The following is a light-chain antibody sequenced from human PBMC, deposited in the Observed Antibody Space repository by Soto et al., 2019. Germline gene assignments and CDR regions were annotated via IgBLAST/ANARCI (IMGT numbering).Light chain of an antibody. V-gene: IGKV3-11*01. CDR3: QHYGNSPLT. Sequence: EIVLTQSPATLSLSPGERATLSCRASQSVSSYLAWYHQKPGQAPRLLIYDASNRAPGIPARFSGSGSGTDFTLSISTLEPEDFAVYYCQHYGNSPLTFGQGTRLEIK. CDR1: QSVSSY. CDR2: DAS. J-gene: IGKJ5*01.